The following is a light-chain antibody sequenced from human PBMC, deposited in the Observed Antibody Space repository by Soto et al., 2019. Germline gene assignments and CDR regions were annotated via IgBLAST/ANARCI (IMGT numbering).Light chain of an antibody. Sequence: QSVLTQPPSASGTPGQRVTISCSGSSSNIGSNTVNWYQQLPGTAPKLLIYSNNQRTSGVPDRFSGSKSGTSASLAISGLQSEDEADYYCAAWDDSLKGPVFGGGTKDTVL. J-gene: IGLJ2*01. CDR3: AAWDDSLKGPV. V-gene: IGLV1-44*01. CDR1: SSNIGSNT. CDR2: SNN.